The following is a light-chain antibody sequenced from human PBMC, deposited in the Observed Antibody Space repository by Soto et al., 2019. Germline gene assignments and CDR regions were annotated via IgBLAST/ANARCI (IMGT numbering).Light chain of an antibody. V-gene: IGKV1-5*01. Sequence: DIQMTQSPSSLSASGEDRVIITCRASQSISNHLNWYQQKPGRAPKLLIYDASSLESGVPSRFSGSGSGTEFTLTISSLQPDDSATYYCQQYNRTFGQGTKVDIK. J-gene: IGKJ1*01. CDR1: QSISNH. CDR3: QQYNRT. CDR2: DAS.